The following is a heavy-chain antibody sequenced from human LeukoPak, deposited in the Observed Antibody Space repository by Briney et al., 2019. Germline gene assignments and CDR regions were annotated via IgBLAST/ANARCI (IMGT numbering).Heavy chain of an antibody. CDR2: INHSGST. D-gene: IGHD4-17*01. CDR3: AKRVTVTTKYFDS. J-gene: IGHJ4*02. V-gene: IGHV4-34*01. CDR1: GGSFSGYY. Sequence: SETLSLTCAVYGGSFSGYYWSWIRQPPGKGLEWIGEINHSGSTNYNPSLKSRVTISADTSKNQFSLKLSSVTAADTAVYYCAKRVTVTTKYFDSWGQGTLVTVSS.